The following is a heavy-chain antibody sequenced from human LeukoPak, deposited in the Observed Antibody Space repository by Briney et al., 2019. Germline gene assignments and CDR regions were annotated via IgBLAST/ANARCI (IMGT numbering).Heavy chain of an antibody. CDR1: GFTFSSYS. Sequence: PGGSLRLSCAAYGFTFSSYSMNWVRQAPGKGLEWVSSISSSSSYIYYADSVKGRFTISRDNAKNSLYLQMNSLRAEDTAVYYCASSRSVVTRAFDIWGQGTMVTVSS. V-gene: IGHV3-21*01. D-gene: IGHD4-23*01. J-gene: IGHJ3*02. CDR2: ISSSSSYI. CDR3: ASSRSVVTRAFDI.